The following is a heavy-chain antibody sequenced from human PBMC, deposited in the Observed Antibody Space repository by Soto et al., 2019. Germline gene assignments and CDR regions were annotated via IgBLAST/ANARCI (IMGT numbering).Heavy chain of an antibody. J-gene: IGHJ3*02. CDR1: GGSISSYY. Sequence: QVQLQESGPGLVKPSETLSLTCTVSGGSISSYYWSWIRQPPGKGLEWIGYIYYSGSTNYNPSHKSRVTISVATSKNHYSLQMSSVTDADTAVYYCARRYVNAFNIWGQGTMVTVSS. V-gene: IGHV4-59*08. D-gene: IGHD1-20*01. CDR2: IYYSGST. CDR3: ARRYVNAFNI.